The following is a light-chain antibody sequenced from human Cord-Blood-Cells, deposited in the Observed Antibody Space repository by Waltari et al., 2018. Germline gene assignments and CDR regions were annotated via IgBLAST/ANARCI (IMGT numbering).Light chain of an antibody. Sequence: EIVLTQSPATLSLSPGERATLSCRASQSVSSSYLAWYQQKPGQAPRLINDGASSSTTSIAERCSGSGARTDFTLTSSRLEPEDVAVYYCQQYGSSPLTFGGGTKVEIK. V-gene: IGKV3-20*01. CDR2: GAS. J-gene: IGKJ4*01. CDR1: QSVSSSY. CDR3: QQYGSSPLT.